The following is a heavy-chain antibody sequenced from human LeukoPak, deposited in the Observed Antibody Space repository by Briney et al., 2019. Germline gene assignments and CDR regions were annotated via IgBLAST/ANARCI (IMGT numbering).Heavy chain of an antibody. J-gene: IGHJ4*02. D-gene: IGHD3-22*01. CDR2: IYTSGST. CDR3: ARDLDYDSSDY. CDR1: GGSISSGSYY. V-gene: IGHV4-61*02. Sequence: SETLSLTCTVSGGSISSGSYYWSWIRQPAGKGLEWIGRIYTSGSTNYNPSLKSQVTISVDTSKNQFSLKLSSVTAADTAVYYSARDLDYDSSDYWGQGTLVTVSS.